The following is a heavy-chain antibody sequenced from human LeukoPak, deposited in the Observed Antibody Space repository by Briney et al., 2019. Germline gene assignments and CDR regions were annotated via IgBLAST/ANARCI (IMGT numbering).Heavy chain of an antibody. CDR2: IYTSGST. V-gene: IGHV4-61*02. CDR1: GGSISSGSYS. J-gene: IGHJ4*02. D-gene: IGHD3-10*01. Sequence: SETLSLTCTVSGGSISSGSYSWSWIRQPAGKGLEWIGRIYTSGSTNYNPSLKSRLTISVDTSKNQFSLKLSSVTAADTAVYYCARERWFGELLYQNRNFDYWGQGTLVTVSS. CDR3: ARERWFGELLYQNRNFDY.